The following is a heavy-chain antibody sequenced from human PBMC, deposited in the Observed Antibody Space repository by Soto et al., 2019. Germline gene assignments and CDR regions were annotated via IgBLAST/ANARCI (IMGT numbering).Heavy chain of an antibody. CDR1: GFTFSSYA. CDR3: AKVSPPPTSRQITLPDY. V-gene: IGHV3-23*01. D-gene: IGHD3-16*01. J-gene: IGHJ4*02. CDR2: ISVIGGST. Sequence: HPGGSLRLSGAASGFTFSSYAMSWVRQAPGKGLEWVSSISVIGGSTYYADSVKGRFTISRDNSKNTLYLQMNSLRAEDTAVYHCAKVSPPPTSRQITLPDYWGQGTLVTAPQ.